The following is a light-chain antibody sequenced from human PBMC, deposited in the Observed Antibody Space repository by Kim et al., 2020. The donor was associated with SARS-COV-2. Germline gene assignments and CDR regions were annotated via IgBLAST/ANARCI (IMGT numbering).Light chain of an antibody. CDR3: QRYCSSPYT. V-gene: IGKV3-20*01. CDR2: GAS. CDR1: QSVSSSY. J-gene: IGKJ2*01. Sequence: EIVLTQSPGTLSLSPGERATLYCRASQSVSSSYLAWYLQKPGQAPRLLIYGASSRATGIPDRFSGSGSGTDFTLTISRLEPEDFAVYYCQRYCSSPYTFGLGSKLEV.